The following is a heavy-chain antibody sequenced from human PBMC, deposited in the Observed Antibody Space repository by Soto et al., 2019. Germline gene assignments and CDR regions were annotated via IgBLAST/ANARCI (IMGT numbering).Heavy chain of an antibody. D-gene: IGHD3-22*01. Sequence: GGSLRLSCAASGFTFSSYAMSWVRQAPGKGLEWVSAISGSGGSTYYADSVKGRFTISRDNSKNTLYLQMNSLRAEDTAVYYCAKEMRRGYYYDSSGFFDYWGQGTLVTVSS. J-gene: IGHJ4*02. V-gene: IGHV3-23*01. CDR3: AKEMRRGYYYDSSGFFDY. CDR2: ISGSGGST. CDR1: GFTFSSYA.